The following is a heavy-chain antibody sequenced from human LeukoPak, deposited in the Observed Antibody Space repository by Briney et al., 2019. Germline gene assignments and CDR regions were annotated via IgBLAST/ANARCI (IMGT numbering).Heavy chain of an antibody. D-gene: IGHD3-16*01. CDR3: ARDIGGGDNFDY. V-gene: IGHV4-31*03. CDR2: IYYSGST. CDR1: GGSISSGGYY. Sequence: PSETLSLTCTVSGGSISSGGYYWSWIRQHPGKGLEWIGYIYYSGSTYYNPSLKSRVTISVDTSKNQFSLKLSSVTAADTAVYYGARDIGGGDNFDYWGQGTLVTVSS. J-gene: IGHJ4*02.